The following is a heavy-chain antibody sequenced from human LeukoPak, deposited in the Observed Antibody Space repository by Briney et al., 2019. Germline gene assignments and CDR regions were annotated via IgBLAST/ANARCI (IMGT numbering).Heavy chain of an antibody. J-gene: IGHJ4*02. D-gene: IGHD3-10*01. Sequence: GGSLRLSCAASGFIFSSYGMHWVRQAPGKGLEWVAFIRYDGSNKYHADSVNGRFTISRDNSKNTLYLQMNSLSAEDTAVYYCAKDVGSGSYYVNWGQGTLVTVSS. CDR3: AKDVGSGSYYVN. V-gene: IGHV3-30*02. CDR2: IRYDGSNK. CDR1: GFIFSSYG.